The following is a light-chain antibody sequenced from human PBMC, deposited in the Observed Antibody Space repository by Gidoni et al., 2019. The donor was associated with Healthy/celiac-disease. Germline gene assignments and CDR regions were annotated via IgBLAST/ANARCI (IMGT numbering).Light chain of an antibody. CDR2: AAS. CDR1: QSISSY. Sequence: DIQIAQSPSSLSASVGDRVTITCRASQSISSYLNWYQQKPGKAPKLLIYAASSLQSGVPSRFSGSGSGTDFTLTISSLQPEDVATYYCQQSYSTPFTFGPGTKVDIK. J-gene: IGKJ3*01. V-gene: IGKV1-39*01. CDR3: QQSYSTPFT.